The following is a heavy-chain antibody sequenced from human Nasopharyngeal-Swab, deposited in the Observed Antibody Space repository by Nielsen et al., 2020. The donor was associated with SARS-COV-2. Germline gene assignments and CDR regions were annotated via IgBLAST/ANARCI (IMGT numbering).Heavy chain of an antibody. CDR3: ARPYDSSGYHDAFDI. Sequence: KVSCKGSGYSFTSYWIGWVRQMPGKGLEWMGIIYPGDSDTRYSPSFQGQVTISADKSISTAYLQWSSLKASDTAMYYCARPYDSSGYHDAFDIWGQGTMVTVSS. V-gene: IGHV5-51*01. D-gene: IGHD3-22*01. CDR1: GYSFTSYW. J-gene: IGHJ3*02. CDR2: IYPGDSDT.